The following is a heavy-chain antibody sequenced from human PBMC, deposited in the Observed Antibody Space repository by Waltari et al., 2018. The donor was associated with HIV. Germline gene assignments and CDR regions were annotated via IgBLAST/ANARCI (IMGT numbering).Heavy chain of an antibody. CDR3: AKDSSVSSSSSFDY. J-gene: IGHJ4*02. CDR2: FSGGGGST. Sequence: EVQLLESGGGLVQPGGSLRLSCAASGFTFSSYAMSWVRQAPGKGLEWVSAFSGGGGSTYYAESVKGRFTISRDNSKNTLYLQMNSLRAEDTAVYYCAKDSSVSSSSSFDYWGQGTLVTVSS. V-gene: IGHV3-23*01. CDR1: GFTFSSYA. D-gene: IGHD6-13*01.